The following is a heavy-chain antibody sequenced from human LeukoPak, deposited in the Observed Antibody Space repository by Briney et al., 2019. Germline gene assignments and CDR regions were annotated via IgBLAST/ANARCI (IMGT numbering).Heavy chain of an antibody. CDR2: IDYRGST. V-gene: IGHV4-59*01. J-gene: IGHJ4*02. Sequence: SETLSLTCTVSNDSISNYYWSWIRQPPGKGLEWIAYIDYRGSTTNNPSLRSRITISVDTSRNQFSLKLRSVTAADTAVYYCTRGPSGSDYWGQGTLVTVSS. CDR3: TRGPSGSDY. D-gene: IGHD3-10*01. CDR1: NDSISNYY.